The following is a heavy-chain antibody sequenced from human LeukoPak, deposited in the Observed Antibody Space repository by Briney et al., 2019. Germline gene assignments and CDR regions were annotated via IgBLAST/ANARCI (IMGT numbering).Heavy chain of an antibody. CDR2: INHSGST. V-gene: IGHV4-34*01. CDR1: GGSFSGYY. CDR3: ARECCSSTSCYAWWFDP. Sequence: SETLSLTCAVYGGSFSGYYWSWIRQPPGKGLEWIGEINHSGSTNYNPSLKSQVTISVDTSKNQFSLKLSSVTAADTAVYYCARECCSSTSCYAWWFDPRGQGTLVTVSS. J-gene: IGHJ5*02. D-gene: IGHD2-2*01.